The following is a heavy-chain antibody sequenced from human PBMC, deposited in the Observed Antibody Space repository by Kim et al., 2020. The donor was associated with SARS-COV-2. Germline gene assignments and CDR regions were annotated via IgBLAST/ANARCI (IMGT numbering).Heavy chain of an antibody. Sequence: KGRFTISRDNSKNTLYLQMNSLRAEDTAVYYCAGPEYCSSTSCYVHLDYWGQGTLVTVSS. CDR3: AGPEYCSSTSCYVHLDY. D-gene: IGHD2-2*01. J-gene: IGHJ4*02. V-gene: IGHV3-23*01.